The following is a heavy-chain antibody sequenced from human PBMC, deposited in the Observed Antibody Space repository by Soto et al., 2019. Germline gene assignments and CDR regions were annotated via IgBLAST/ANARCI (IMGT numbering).Heavy chain of an antibody. CDR1: GFTFSGSA. CDR2: IRSKANSYAT. D-gene: IGHD5-12*01. J-gene: IGHJ6*02. CDR3: TTHYDSGTIYWYYGMDV. V-gene: IGHV3-73*01. Sequence: GGSLRLSCAASGFTFSGSAMHWVRQASGKGLEWVGRIRSKANSYATAYAASVKGRFANSRDDSKNTAYLQMNSLKTEDTAAYYCTTHYDSGTIYWYYGMDVWGQGTTVTVSS.